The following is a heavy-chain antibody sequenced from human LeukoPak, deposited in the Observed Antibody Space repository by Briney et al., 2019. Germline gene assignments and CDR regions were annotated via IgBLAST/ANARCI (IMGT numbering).Heavy chain of an antibody. CDR1: GGSISSYY. D-gene: IGHD2-15*01. CDR3: ARHYGTGDNCYYFDY. J-gene: IGHJ4*02. Sequence: SETLSLTCTVSGGSISSYYWSWIRLPPGTGLEWIGFVYYSGSTNYNPSLKSLFTLSVDTSKNQFSLKLNSVTDADTAVYYCARHYGTGDNCYYFDYWGQGTLVTVSS. V-gene: IGHV4-59*01. CDR2: VYYSGST.